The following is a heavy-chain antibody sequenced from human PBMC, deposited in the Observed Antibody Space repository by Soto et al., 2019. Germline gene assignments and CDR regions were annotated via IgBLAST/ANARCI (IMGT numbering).Heavy chain of an antibody. Sequence: PGGSLRLSCAASEFTFNTYAMSWVRRAPGKGLEWVSTISGNGHNANYADSVKGRFTISRDNSRNTLYLQLDTLRADDTAVYYCAKEAAPNYAFWSAYGSPCSYGMDVWGQGTTVAVSS. D-gene: IGHD3-3*01. CDR3: AKEAAPNYAFWSAYGSPCSYGMDV. J-gene: IGHJ6*02. CDR2: ISGNGHNA. V-gene: IGHV3-23*01. CDR1: EFTFNTYA.